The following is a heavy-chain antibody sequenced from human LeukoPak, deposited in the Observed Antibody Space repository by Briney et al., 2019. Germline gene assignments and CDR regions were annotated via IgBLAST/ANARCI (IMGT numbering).Heavy chain of an antibody. D-gene: IGHD6-19*01. V-gene: IGHV3-33*06. CDR3: AKDKVAVAGTKGSYMDV. Sequence: GGSLRHSCAASGFTFSSYGMHWVRQAPGKGLEWVAVIWYDGSNKYYADSVKGRFTISRDNSKNTLYLQMNSLRAEDTAVYYCAKDKVAVAGTKGSYMDVWGKGTTVTVSS. CDR1: GFTFSSYG. J-gene: IGHJ6*03. CDR2: IWYDGSNK.